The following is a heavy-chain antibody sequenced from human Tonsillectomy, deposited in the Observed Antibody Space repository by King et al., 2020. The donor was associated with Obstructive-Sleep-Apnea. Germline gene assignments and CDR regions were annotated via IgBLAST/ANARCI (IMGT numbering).Heavy chain of an antibody. CDR3: ARGRAYYDFDI. D-gene: IGHD3-10*01. CDR1: GYSISSGYY. J-gene: IGHJ3*02. V-gene: IGHV4-38-2*02. CDR2: INHSGRH. Sequence: QLQESGPGLVKPSETLSLTCIVSGYSISSGYYWGWIRQPPGKGLEWIGKINHSGRHYYNPSLKSRITMALDTSYDHISLKLSSVTASDTAMYYCARGRAYYDFDIWGQGTMVIVSS.